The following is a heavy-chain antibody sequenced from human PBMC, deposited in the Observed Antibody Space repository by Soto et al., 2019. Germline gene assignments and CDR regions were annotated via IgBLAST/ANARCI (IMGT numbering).Heavy chain of an antibody. CDR3: ARNHNSSSLGFDY. Sequence: SQTLSLTCAISGDSVSSNSATWNWIRQSPSRGLEWLGRTYYRSKWSNNYAVSLKSRMTINPDTSKNQFSLQLDSVTPEDTAVYYCARNHNSSSLGFDYWGQGILVTVSS. V-gene: IGHV6-1*01. CDR1: GDSVSSNSAT. D-gene: IGHD6-6*01. J-gene: IGHJ4*02. CDR2: TYYRSKWSN.